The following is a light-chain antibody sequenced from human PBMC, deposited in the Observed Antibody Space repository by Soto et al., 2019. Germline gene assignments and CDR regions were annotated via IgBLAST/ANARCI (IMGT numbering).Light chain of an antibody. J-gene: IGLJ3*02. V-gene: IGLV1-44*01. Sequence: QSVLTQPPSASGTPGQTVTISCSGSSSNIGANTVNWFQHLPGTAPELLIYSNNQRPSGVPDRVSGSKSGTSVTLAISGLQSEDEADYYCAAWDARLDGVVFGGGTKLTVL. CDR2: SNN. CDR3: AAWDARLDGVV. CDR1: SSNIGANT.